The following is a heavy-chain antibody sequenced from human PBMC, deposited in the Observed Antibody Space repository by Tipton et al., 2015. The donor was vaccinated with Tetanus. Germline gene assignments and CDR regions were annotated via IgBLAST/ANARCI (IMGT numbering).Heavy chain of an antibody. D-gene: IGHD6-13*01. V-gene: IGHV3-7*01. J-gene: IGHJ4*02. Sequence: SLRLSCAASGFSFSSYWMSWVRQAPGKGLEWVASINPDGSVKFYVDSVKGRFTVSRDNARSTLYLQINSLRGEDTAAYYCASEAAPVFENWGQGTLVYVSS. CDR2: INPDGSVK. CDR3: ASEAAPVFEN. CDR1: GFSFSSYW.